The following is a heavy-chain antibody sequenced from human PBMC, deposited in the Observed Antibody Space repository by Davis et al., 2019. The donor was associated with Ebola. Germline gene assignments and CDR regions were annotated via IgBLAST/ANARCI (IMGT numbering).Heavy chain of an antibody. D-gene: IGHD1-1*01. CDR2: IRYDGSNK. CDR3: ARRDWNPTMGFDY. V-gene: IGHV3-30*02. CDR1: GFTFSSYG. J-gene: IGHJ4*02. Sequence: GESLKISCAASGFTFSSYGMHWVRQAPGKGLEWVAFIRYDGSNKYYADSVKGRFTISRDNSKNTLYLQMNSLRSEDTAVYYCARRDWNPTMGFDYWGQGTLVTVSS.